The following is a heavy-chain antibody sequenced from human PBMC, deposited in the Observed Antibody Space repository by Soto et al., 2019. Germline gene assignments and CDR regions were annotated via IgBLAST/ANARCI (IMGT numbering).Heavy chain of an antibody. D-gene: IGHD2-21*02. CDR1: GGSISRYY. CDR3: ARDLWGYCGTDCYPLYV. Sequence: SETLSLTCTVSGGSISRYYWSWIRQPPGKGLEWIGYMYNTGSTVYNPPFKSRVTISVDTSKNQFSLKLNSVTAADTAVYYCARDLWGYCGTDCYPLYVWGQGTTVTVSS. CDR2: MYNTGST. V-gene: IGHV4-59*01. J-gene: IGHJ6*02.